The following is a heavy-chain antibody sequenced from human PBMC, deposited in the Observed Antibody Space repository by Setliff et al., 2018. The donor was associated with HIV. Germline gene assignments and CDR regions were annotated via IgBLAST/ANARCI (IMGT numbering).Heavy chain of an antibody. J-gene: IGHJ3*02. CDR1: GFTFSDYY. CDR2: ISPDGSAT. Sequence: GGSLRLSCAASGFTFSDYYMSWIRQAPAKGLEWVANISPDGSATYYVDSVKGRFTISRDNAKDTAFLQMNSLTVEDTAVYYCARDPRVDAFDIWGRGTVVTVSS. V-gene: IGHV3-7*01. CDR3: ARDPRVDAFDI.